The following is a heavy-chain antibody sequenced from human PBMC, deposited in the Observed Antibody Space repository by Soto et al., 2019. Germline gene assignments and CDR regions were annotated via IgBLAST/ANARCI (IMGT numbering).Heavy chain of an antibody. J-gene: IGHJ4*02. V-gene: IGHV3-48*03. D-gene: IGHD2-15*01. Sequence: EVQLVESGGGLVQPGGSLRLSCAASGFTFSSCEKNWVRQAPGKGLEWVSYISNTGNTIFYADSVRGRFTISRDNAKKSLFLQMSSLRAEDTAVYYCATGLRGYSYGPEYWGQGTLVTVSS. CDR3: ATGLRGYSYGPEY. CDR2: ISNTGNTI. CDR1: GFTFSSCE.